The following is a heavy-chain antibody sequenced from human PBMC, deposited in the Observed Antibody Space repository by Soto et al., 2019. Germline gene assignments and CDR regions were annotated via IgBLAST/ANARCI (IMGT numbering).Heavy chain of an antibody. Sequence: QVQLVQSGAEVKRPGSSVKVSCKASGDTFSFYSINWVRQAPGLGLEWMGRVNPILSMSNYAQRFQGRVTMTADKSTSTAYMEISGLRSEDTAMYYCATSYGSGYRAFDYWGQGDLVTVYS. J-gene: IGHJ4*02. CDR3: ATSYGSGYRAFDY. CDR1: GDTFSFYS. D-gene: IGHD3-10*01. V-gene: IGHV1-69*04. CDR2: VNPILSMS.